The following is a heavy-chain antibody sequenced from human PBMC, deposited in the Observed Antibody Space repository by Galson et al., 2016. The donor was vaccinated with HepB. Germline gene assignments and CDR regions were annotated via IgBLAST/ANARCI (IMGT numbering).Heavy chain of an antibody. J-gene: IGHJ4*02. CDR3: AGGFWSDYYDFDY. CDR2: LYYTGTT. V-gene: IGHV4-39*01. D-gene: IGHD3-3*01. CDR1: GGSISSRSYY. Sequence: SETLSLTCTVSGGSISSRSYYWGWIRQPPGKGLEWIGSLYYTGTTYYSPSLKSRVTTSIDTSKNQFSLKLSSVTAADTAVYYCAGGFWSDYYDFDYWGQGTLVTVS.